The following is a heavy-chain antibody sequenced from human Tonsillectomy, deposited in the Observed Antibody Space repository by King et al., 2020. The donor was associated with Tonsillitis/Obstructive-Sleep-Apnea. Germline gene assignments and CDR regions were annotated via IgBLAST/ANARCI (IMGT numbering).Heavy chain of an antibody. V-gene: IGHV3-48*03. CDR2: ISSSGSTI. CDR3: ATLPPVGSSSYSVYFDY. J-gene: IGHJ4*02. Sequence: VQLVESGGGLVQPGGSLRLSCAASEFSLSSYEMNWVRQAPRKGLEWVSYISSSGSTIYYADSVKGRFTISRDNAKNSLSLQMNSLRAEDTAVYYCATLPPVGSSSYSVYFDYWGQGTLVTVSS. D-gene: IGHD2-2*01. CDR1: EFSLSSYE.